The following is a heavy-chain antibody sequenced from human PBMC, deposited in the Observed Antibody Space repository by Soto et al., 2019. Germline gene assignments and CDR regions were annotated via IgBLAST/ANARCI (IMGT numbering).Heavy chain of an antibody. CDR3: ARGPPGIAAAGSPLFDY. V-gene: IGHV1-69*02. CDR1: RYTFSSYT. CDR2: IIPILGIA. D-gene: IGHD6-13*01. J-gene: IGHJ4*02. Sequence: GASVKVSCKASRYTFSSYTISWVRQAPGQGLEWMGRIIPILGIANYAQKFQGRVTITADKSTSTAYMELSSLRSEDTAVYYCARGPPGIAAAGSPLFDYWGQGTLVTVSS.